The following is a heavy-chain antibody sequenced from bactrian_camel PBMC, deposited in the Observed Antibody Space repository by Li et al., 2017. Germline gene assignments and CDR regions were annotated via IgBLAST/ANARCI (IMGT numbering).Heavy chain of an antibody. CDR2: IRSDGST. CDR1: GDTYG. J-gene: IGHJ4*01. Sequence: ESGGGSVQPGGSLTLTCEWSGDTYGMGWFRQAPGKEREGVAAIRSDGSTNYADSVKGRFTISRDNAKNTLYLQMNSLKPEDTALYYCVRDHGNYDWTLGSWGQGTQVTVS. D-gene: IGHD4*01. CDR3: VRDHGNYDWTLGS. V-gene: IGHV3S53*01.